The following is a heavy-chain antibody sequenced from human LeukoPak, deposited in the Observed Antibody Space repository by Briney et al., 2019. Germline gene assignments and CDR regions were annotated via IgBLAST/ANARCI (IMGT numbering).Heavy chain of an antibody. CDR3: ARVITMVRERESWYFDL. D-gene: IGHD3-10*01. Sequence: SETLSLTCTVSGGSITSNYWSWIRQPPGKGLEWIGYVSYSGSTNYNPSLKSRVTISVDTSKNQFSLKLSSVTAADTAVYYCARVITMVRERESWYFDLWGRGTLVTVSS. J-gene: IGHJ2*01. CDR1: GGSITSNY. V-gene: IGHV4-59*13. CDR2: VSYSGST.